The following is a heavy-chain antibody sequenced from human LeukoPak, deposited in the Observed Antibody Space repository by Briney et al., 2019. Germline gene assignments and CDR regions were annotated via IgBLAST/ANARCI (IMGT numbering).Heavy chain of an antibody. CDR2: IYYSGST. CDR1: GGSISSSSYY. Sequence: PSETLSLTCTVSGGSISSSSYYWGWIRQPPGKGLEWIGSIYYSGSTYYNPSLKSRVTISVDTSKNQFSLKLSSVTAADTAVYHCARDPPSEVFGPYGMDVWGQGTTVTVSS. V-gene: IGHV4-39*02. J-gene: IGHJ6*02. D-gene: IGHD3-3*01. CDR3: ARDPPSEVFGPYGMDV.